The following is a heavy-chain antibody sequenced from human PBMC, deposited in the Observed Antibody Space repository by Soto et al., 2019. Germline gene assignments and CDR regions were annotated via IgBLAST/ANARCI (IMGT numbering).Heavy chain of an antibody. CDR2: INPNSGGT. CDR3: ARDLKANSWFGDYYYYGMDV. J-gene: IGHJ6*02. CDR1: GYTFTGYY. Sequence: QVQLVQSGAEVKKPGASVKVSCKAFGYTFTGYYMHWVRQAPGQGLEWMGWINPNSGGTNYAQKFQGWVTMTRDTSISTAYMELSRLRSDDTAVYYCARDLKANSWFGDYYYYGMDVWGQGTTVTVSS. V-gene: IGHV1-2*04. D-gene: IGHD3-10*01.